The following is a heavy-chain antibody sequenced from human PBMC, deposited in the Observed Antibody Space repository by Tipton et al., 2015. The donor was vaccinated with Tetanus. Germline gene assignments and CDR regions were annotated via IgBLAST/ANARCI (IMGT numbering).Heavy chain of an antibody. Sequence: QSGPEVKKPGASVKVSCKAAGYTFTGNHLQWVRQAPGQGLEWMGWINPDSGGTNSAQKFQGRVTMTRDTSISTAYMELSRLRSDDTAVYYCARAGPQATFGVKYGMDVWGQGTTVTVSS. D-gene: IGHD3-3*01. CDR2: INPDSGGT. CDR1: GYTFTGNH. J-gene: IGHJ6*02. V-gene: IGHV1-2*02. CDR3: ARAGPQATFGVKYGMDV.